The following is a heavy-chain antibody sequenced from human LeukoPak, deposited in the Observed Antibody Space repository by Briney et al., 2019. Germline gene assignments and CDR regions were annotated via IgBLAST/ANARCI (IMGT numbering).Heavy chain of an antibody. CDR3: ARDGIAVERSDPVTGWFDP. D-gene: IGHD2-15*01. V-gene: IGHV1-2*02. Sequence: GASVKVSCTASGYTFTGYYMHWVRQAPGQGLEWMGWINPNSGGTNYAQKFQGRVTMTRDTSISIAYMELSRLRSDDTAVYYCARDGIAVERSDPVTGWFDPWGQGTLVTVSS. J-gene: IGHJ5*02. CDR2: INPNSGGT. CDR1: GYTFTGYY.